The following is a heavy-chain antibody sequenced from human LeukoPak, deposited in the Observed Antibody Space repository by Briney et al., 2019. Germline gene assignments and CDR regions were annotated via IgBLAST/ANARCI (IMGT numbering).Heavy chain of an antibody. CDR1: GFTFSSYS. CDR2: ISWNSGSI. D-gene: IGHD3-10*01. J-gene: IGHJ4*02. V-gene: IGHV3-48*01. Sequence: PGGSLRLSCAASGFTFSSYSMNWVRQAPGKGLEWVSGISWNSGSIGYADSVKGRFTISRDNSKNTLYLQMNSLRAEDTAVYYCARSLLLWFGELYSFDYWGQGTLVTVSS. CDR3: ARSLLLWFGELYSFDY.